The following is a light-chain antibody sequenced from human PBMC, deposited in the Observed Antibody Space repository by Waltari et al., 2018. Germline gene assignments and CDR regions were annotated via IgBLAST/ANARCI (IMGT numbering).Light chain of an antibody. CDR3: QMYVRLPVT. CDR2: GAS. CDR1: QGVGRS. J-gene: IGKJ1*01. Sequence: EIVLTQSPGTLSLSPGEGATLSCRASQGVGRSLVWDQQKPGQAPRLLIYGASSRATGIPDRFTGSGSGTDFSLTISRLEPEDFAVYYCQMYVRLPVTFGQGTKVEI. V-gene: IGKV3-20*01.